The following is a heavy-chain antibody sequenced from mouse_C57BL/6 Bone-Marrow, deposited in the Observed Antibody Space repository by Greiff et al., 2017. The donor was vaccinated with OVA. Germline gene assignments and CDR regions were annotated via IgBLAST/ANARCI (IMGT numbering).Heavy chain of an antibody. D-gene: IGHD3-2*02. J-gene: IGHJ2*01. CDR1: GFTFTDYY. CDR3: ARYRQLRLPYFDY. Sequence: EVQLVESGGGLVQPGGSLSLSCAASGFTFTDYYMSWVRQPPGKALEWLGFIRNKANGYTTEYSASVKGRFTISRDNSQSILYLQMNTLRAEDSATYYCARYRQLRLPYFDYWGQGTTLTVSS. V-gene: IGHV7-3*01. CDR2: IRNKANGYTT.